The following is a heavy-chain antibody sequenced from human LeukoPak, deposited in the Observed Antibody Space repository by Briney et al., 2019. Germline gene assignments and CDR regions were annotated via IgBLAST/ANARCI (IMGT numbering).Heavy chain of an antibody. CDR3: ARFTKDTAMLDY. D-gene: IGHD5-18*01. Sequence: PSETLSLTCTVSGGSISSSSYYWGWIRQPPGKGLEWIGSIYYSGSTYYNPSPKSRVTISVDTSKNQFSLKLSSVTAADTAVYYCARFTKDTAMLDYWGQGTLVTVSS. CDR2: IYYSGST. CDR1: GGSISSSSYY. J-gene: IGHJ4*02. V-gene: IGHV4-39*07.